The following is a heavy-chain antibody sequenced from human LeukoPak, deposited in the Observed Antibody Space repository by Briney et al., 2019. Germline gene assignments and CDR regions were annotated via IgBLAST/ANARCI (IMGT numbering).Heavy chain of an antibody. V-gene: IGHV3-15*01. D-gene: IGHD1-1*01. CDR3: WDTNWNGDWDY. Sequence: GGSLRLSCAASGFTFSNAWMHWVRQAPGKGLEWVGRIKSRAHGGTTDYAAAVKGRFTISRDDSKSTLYLQMNSLKTEDTAVYYCWDTNWNGDWDYWGQGTLVTVSS. CDR2: IKSRAHGGTT. CDR1: GFTFSNAW. J-gene: IGHJ4*02.